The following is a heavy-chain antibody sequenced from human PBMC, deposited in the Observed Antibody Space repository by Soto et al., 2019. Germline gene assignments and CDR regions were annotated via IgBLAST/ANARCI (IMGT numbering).Heavy chain of an antibody. Sequence: GESLKISCKGSGYTFTNYWIGWVRQMPGKGLEWMGIIYPGDSDTKYNPSFQGQVTISADKSITTTYLRWTNLKASDTAIYYGSASIFYYGMDVWGQGTTVTVSS. CDR2: IYPGDSDT. CDR1: GYTFTNYW. V-gene: IGHV5-51*01. J-gene: IGHJ6*02. CDR3: SASIFYYGMDV.